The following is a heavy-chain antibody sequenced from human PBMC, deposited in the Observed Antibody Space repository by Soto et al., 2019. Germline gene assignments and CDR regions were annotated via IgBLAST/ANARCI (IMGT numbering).Heavy chain of an antibody. J-gene: IGHJ4*02. V-gene: IGHV3-15*07. D-gene: IGHD3-10*01. CDR1: GFTFKRAW. Sequence: EVQLVESGGGLVKPGGSLTLSCAASGFTFKRAWMNWVRQAPGKGLEWVGRIKSGIDGEATDYCAPVKGRFTISRDDSRNTLSLQMNSLKTEDTAIYYCSTGLGTYYSRFDYWGRGTLVTVSS. CDR3: STGLGTYYSRFDY. CDR2: IKSGIDGEAT.